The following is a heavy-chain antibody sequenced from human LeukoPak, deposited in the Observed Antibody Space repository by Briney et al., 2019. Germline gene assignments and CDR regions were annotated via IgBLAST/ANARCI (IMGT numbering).Heavy chain of an antibody. CDR2: ISWNSDRT. Sequence: GRSLRLSCAASGFTFDDYAMHWVRHAPGKGLEWVSGISWNSDRTGYADSVKGRFTTSRDNVKNSLYLQMNSLRAEDMALYYCAKSQRKDQLLFGYYFDYWGQGTLVTVSS. D-gene: IGHD2-2*01. CDR3: AKSQRKDQLLFGYYFDY. V-gene: IGHV3-9*03. J-gene: IGHJ4*02. CDR1: GFTFDDYA.